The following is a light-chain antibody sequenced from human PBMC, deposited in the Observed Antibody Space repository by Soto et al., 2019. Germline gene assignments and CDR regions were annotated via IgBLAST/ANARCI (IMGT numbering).Light chain of an antibody. CDR3: QQYNTYSWT. V-gene: IGKV1-5*03. CDR2: KAS. Sequence: DIQMTQSPSTLSASVGDRVTITCRASQSINNWLAWYQQKPGKAPKLLIYKASSLESGVPSRFSGSGSGTEFTPTISSLQPDDFATYYCQQYNTYSWTFGQGTKVDIK. J-gene: IGKJ1*01. CDR1: QSINNW.